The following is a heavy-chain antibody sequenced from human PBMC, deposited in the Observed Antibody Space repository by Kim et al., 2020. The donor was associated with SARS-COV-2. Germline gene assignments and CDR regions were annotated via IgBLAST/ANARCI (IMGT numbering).Heavy chain of an antibody. D-gene: IGHD5-18*01. J-gene: IGHJ4*02. Sequence: SETLSLTCAVSGGSISRYYWSWIRQPPGKGLEWIGYIFSSGSTNYNPSPKSRVTISVNTSKNQFSLKLTSVTAADTAVYYCAGESQGYSSGRFDYWGQGTLVTVSS. V-gene: IGHV4-59*01. CDR2: IFSSGST. CDR1: GGSISRYY. CDR3: AGESQGYSSGRFDY.